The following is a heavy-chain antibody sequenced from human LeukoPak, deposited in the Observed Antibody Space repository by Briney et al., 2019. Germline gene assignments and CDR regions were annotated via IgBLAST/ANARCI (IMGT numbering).Heavy chain of an antibody. CDR2: IYYSGST. Sequence: SETLSLTCTVAGGFISSYYWSWLRQPPGKVLGWIGYIYYSGSTNCNPSLKGRVTISVDTSKNPFSLTLSSVTAADTAVYYCARLSGTAAFDYWGQGTLVTVSS. V-gene: IGHV4-59*01. CDR1: GGFISSYY. J-gene: IGHJ4*02. CDR3: ARLSGTAAFDY. D-gene: IGHD1-7*01.